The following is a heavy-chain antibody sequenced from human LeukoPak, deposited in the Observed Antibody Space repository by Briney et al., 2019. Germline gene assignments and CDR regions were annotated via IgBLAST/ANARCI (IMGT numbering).Heavy chain of an antibody. D-gene: IGHD6-19*01. J-gene: IGHJ4*02. CDR2: ISSSASTI. CDR1: GLTFSDYY. V-gene: IGHV3-11*01. CDR3: ARVGAVADAFDY. Sequence: GRSLRLSCAASGLTFSDYYMSWIRQAPGKGLEWVSYISSSASTIYSADPVKARFTISRHNAKTSPYRPMNILRPQATAVYYCARVGAVADAFDYWGQGTLVTVSS.